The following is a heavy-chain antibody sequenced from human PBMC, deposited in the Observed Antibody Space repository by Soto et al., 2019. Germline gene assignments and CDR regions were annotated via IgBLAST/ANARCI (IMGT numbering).Heavy chain of an antibody. CDR3: ARWGPGYCSSTSCYFSGGSDP. J-gene: IGHJ5*02. Sequence: GESLKISCKGSGYSFTSYWIGWVRQMPGKGLECMGIIYPGDSDARYSPSFQGRVTIPADKSISTAYLQWSSLKASDTAMYYCARWGPGYCSSTSCYFSGGSDPWGQGTPVTSPQ. D-gene: IGHD2-2*01. V-gene: IGHV5-51*01. CDR1: GYSFTSYW. CDR2: IYPGDSDA.